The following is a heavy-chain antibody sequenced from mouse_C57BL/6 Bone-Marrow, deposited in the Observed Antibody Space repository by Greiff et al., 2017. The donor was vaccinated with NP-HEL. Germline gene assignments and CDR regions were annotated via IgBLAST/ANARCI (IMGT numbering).Heavy chain of an antibody. CDR3: VREGTMVTGYYFDY. Sequence: EVQVVESGGGLVQPKGSLKLSCAASGFTFNTYAMHWVRQAPGKGLEWVARIRSKSSNYATYYADSVKDRFTISRDDSQSMLYLQMNNLKTEDTAMYYCVREGTMVTGYYFDYWGQGTTLTVSS. D-gene: IGHD2-2*01. J-gene: IGHJ2*01. CDR1: GFTFNTYA. V-gene: IGHV10-3*01. CDR2: IRSKSSNYAT.